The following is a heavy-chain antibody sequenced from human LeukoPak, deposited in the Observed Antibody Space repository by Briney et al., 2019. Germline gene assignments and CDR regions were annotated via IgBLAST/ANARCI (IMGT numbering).Heavy chain of an antibody. CDR3: AKDQDTAMVRARYFDY. D-gene: IGHD5-18*01. CDR2: IKQDGSDK. Sequence: PGGSLRLSCAASGFTFSNYDMTWVRQAPGKGLEWVANIKQDGSDKYYVDSVKGRFIISRDNAKNSVYLQMNSLRVEDTAVYYCAKDQDTAMVRARYFDYWGQGTLVTVSS. V-gene: IGHV3-7*01. J-gene: IGHJ4*02. CDR1: GFTFSNYD.